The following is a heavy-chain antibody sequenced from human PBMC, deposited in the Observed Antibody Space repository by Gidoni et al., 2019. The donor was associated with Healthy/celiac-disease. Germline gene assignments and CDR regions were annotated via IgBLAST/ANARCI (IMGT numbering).Heavy chain of an antibody. Sequence: QVQLQESGPGLVKPSQTLSLTCTVSGGSISSGGYYWSWIRQHPGKGLEWIGYIYYSGSTYYNPSLKSRVTISVDTSKNQFSLKLSSVTAADTAVYYCARVGDVWGSYRYGFDYWGQGTLVTVSS. CDR2: IYYSGST. J-gene: IGHJ4*02. CDR3: ARVGDVWGSYRYGFDY. V-gene: IGHV4-31*03. CDR1: GGSISSGGYY. D-gene: IGHD3-16*02.